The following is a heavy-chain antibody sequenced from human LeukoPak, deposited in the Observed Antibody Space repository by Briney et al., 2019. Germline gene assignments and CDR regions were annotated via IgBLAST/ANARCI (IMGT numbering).Heavy chain of an antibody. V-gene: IGHV4-4*07. Sequence: TSETLSLTCTVSGGSISSYYWSWIRQPAGKGLEWIGRIYTRGSTKYTPSLKSRVTMSVDTSKNQFSLKLSSVTAADTAVYYCARVTCGGDCRAHYYYMDVWGKGTTVTIPS. CDR1: GGSISSYY. CDR3: ARVTCGGDCRAHYYYMDV. D-gene: IGHD2-21*02. CDR2: IYTRGST. J-gene: IGHJ6*03.